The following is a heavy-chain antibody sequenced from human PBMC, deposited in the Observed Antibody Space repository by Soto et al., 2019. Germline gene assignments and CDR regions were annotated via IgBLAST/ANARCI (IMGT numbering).Heavy chain of an antibody. CDR1: GGSISSGGYY. J-gene: IGHJ5*02. V-gene: IGHV4-31*03. Sequence: PSETLSLTCTVSGGSISSGGYYWSWIRQHPGKGLEWIGYIYYSGSTYYNPSLKSRVTISVDTSKNQFSLKLSSVTAADTAVYYCARGGLRYPARFDPWGQGTLVTVSS. D-gene: IGHD3-9*01. CDR3: ARGGLRYPARFDP. CDR2: IYYSGST.